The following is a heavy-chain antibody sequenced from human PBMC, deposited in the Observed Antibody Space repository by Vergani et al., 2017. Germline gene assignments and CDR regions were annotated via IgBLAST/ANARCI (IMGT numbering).Heavy chain of an antibody. CDR2: IYYSGST. CDR3: TRHWAVVAANNWFDP. CDR1: GFDFSQAW. V-gene: IGHV4-59*04. Sequence: VRLVESGGGLVKPGGSLRLSCQVSGFDFSQAWMNWVRQSPGKGLEWIGYIYYSGSTYYNPSLESRVTMSVDTSKRQFSLKLSSVTAADTAVYYCTRHWAVVAANNWFDPWGQGTLVTVSS. J-gene: IGHJ5*02. D-gene: IGHD2-15*01.